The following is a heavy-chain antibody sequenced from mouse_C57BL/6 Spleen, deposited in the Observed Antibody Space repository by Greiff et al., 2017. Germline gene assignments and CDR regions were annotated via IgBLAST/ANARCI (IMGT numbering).Heavy chain of an antibody. V-gene: IGHV5-6*01. D-gene: IGHD2-2*01. CDR2: ISSGGSYT. Sequence: EVHLVESGGDLVKPGGSLKLSCAASGFTFSSYGMSWVRQTPDKRLEWVATISSGGSYTYYPDSVKGRFTISRDNAKNTLYLQMSSLKSEDTAMYYCARQAVKDAMDYWGQGTSVTVSS. J-gene: IGHJ4*01. CDR3: ARQAVKDAMDY. CDR1: GFTFSSYG.